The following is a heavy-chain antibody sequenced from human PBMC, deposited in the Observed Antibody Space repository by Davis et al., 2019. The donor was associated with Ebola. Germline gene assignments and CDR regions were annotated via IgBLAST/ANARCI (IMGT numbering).Heavy chain of an antibody. CDR2: IIPIFGTA. Sequence: SVKVSCKASGYTFTSYAISWVRQAPGQGLEWMGGIIPIFGTANYAQKFQGRVTITADESTSTAYMELSSLRSEDTAVYYCAREGRKLDCSSTSCYTSYYYYYYMDVWGKGTTVTVSS. D-gene: IGHD2-2*02. V-gene: IGHV1-69*13. CDR3: AREGRKLDCSSTSCYTSYYYYYYMDV. J-gene: IGHJ6*03. CDR1: GYTFTSYA.